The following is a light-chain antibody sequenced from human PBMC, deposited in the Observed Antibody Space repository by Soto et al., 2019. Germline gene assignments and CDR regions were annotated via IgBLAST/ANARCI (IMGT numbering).Light chain of an antibody. CDR2: DST. V-gene: IGKV3-11*01. CDR1: QSIHTS. CDR3: HQYGDSPLT. Sequence: VLTQSPATLSLSPGERATLSCRASQSIHTSLAWYQQKSGKPPRLVIYDSTLRANGVPDRFGGSRSGTEFTLTINSLEPEDFAVYYCHQYGDSPLTFGGGTKVDIK. J-gene: IGKJ4*01.